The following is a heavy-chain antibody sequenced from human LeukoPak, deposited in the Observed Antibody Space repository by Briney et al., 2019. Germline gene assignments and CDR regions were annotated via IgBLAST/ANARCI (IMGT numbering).Heavy chain of an antibody. V-gene: IGHV3-30*02. J-gene: IGHJ6*02. D-gene: IGHD2-2*01. CDR3: VKAHCSISSCPVRGMDV. CDR2: IRYDGSNK. Sequence: GGSLRLSCAASGLTFSSYGMRWVRQAPGKGLEWVAFIRYDGSNKYYGDSVKGRFTISRDNSKNTLYLEMNSLGAEDTAVYYCVKAHCSISSCPVRGMDVWGQGTTVTVSS. CDR1: GLTFSSYG.